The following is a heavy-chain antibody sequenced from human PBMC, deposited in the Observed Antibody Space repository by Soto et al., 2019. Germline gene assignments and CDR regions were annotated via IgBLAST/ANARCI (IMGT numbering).Heavy chain of an antibody. D-gene: IGHD6-13*01. CDR2: IGTAGDT. Sequence: GGSLRLSCAASGFTFSSYDMHWVRQATGKGLEWVSAIGTAGDTYYPGSVKGRFTISRENAKNSLYLQMNSLRAEDTAVYYCASSSWTWGFDYWGQGTLVTVSS. V-gene: IGHV3-13*01. CDR3: ASSSWTWGFDY. J-gene: IGHJ4*02. CDR1: GFTFSSYD.